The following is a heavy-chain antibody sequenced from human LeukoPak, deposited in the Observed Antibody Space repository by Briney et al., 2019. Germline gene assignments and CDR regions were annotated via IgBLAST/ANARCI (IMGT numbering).Heavy chain of an antibody. Sequence: GGSLRLSCAASGFTFSSYEMNWVRQAPGKGLEWGSYISSSGSTIYYADSVKGRFTISRDNAKNSLYLQMNSLRAENTAVYCCARAPSGYYYFIDYWGQGTLVTVSS. V-gene: IGHV3-48*03. CDR3: ARAPSGYYYFIDY. D-gene: IGHD3-22*01. J-gene: IGHJ4*02. CDR1: GFTFSSYE. CDR2: ISSSGSTI.